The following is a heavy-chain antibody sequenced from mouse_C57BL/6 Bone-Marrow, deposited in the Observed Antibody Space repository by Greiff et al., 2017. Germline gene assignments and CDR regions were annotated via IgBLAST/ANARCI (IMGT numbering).Heavy chain of an antibody. Sequence: EVKVVESGGGLVQPGGSMKLSCAASGFTFSDAWMDWVRQSPEKGLEWVAEIRNKANNHASYYAVSVKGRFTISRADSKSSVYLQKNSLRAEDTGIYYCTSLYYYGSSFFAYWGQGTLVTVSA. V-gene: IGHV6-6*01. CDR3: TSLYYYGSSFFAY. CDR1: GFTFSDAW. J-gene: IGHJ3*01. CDR2: IRNKANNHAS. D-gene: IGHD1-1*01.